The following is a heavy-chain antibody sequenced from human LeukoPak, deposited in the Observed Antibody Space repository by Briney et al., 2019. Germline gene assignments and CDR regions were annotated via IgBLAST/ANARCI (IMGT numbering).Heavy chain of an antibody. CDR1: GFTFSNYA. CDR3: TTVGVGI. Sequence: GGSLRLSCSASGFTFSNYAMSWVRQAPGKGLEWVGRISKTDGGTTDYAAPVKGRFTISRDDSKNTLYLQMNSLKTEDTAVYYCTTVGVGIWGQGTMVTVSS. V-gene: IGHV3-15*01. J-gene: IGHJ3*02. D-gene: IGHD1-26*01. CDR2: ISKTDGGTT.